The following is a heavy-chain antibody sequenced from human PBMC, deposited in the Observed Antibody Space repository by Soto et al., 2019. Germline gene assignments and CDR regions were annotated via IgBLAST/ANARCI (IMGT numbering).Heavy chain of an antibody. J-gene: IGHJ4*02. V-gene: IGHV3-48*03. D-gene: IGHD2-8*01. CDR3: VREAPCSNGVCKFDY. CDR2: ISSSVSTI. CDR1: RFTFSPDE. Sequence: PVGSLRLSCAASRFTFSPDEMSWFPQALVNGLEWISYISSSVSTIHYADSVKGRFSIARDKAKKSLFLQMNSLRAEDTAVYYFVREAPCSNGVCKFDYWGRGTLVTVSS.